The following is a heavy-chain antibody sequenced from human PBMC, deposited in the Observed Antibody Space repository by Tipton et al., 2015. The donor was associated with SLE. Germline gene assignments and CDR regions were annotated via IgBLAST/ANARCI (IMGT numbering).Heavy chain of an antibody. CDR3: ASRSRGDPWADFDN. CDR2: IYYSGTT. J-gene: IGHJ4*02. D-gene: IGHD3-16*02. V-gene: IGHV4-59*01. Sequence: TLSLTCAVRGGAFSGFYWSWIRQPPGKRLEWIGYIYYSGTTNYNPSLKGRVTMSKDTSKNEFSLNLRSVTAADTAVYYCASRSRGDPWADFDNWGQGTLVTVSS. CDR1: GGAFSGFY.